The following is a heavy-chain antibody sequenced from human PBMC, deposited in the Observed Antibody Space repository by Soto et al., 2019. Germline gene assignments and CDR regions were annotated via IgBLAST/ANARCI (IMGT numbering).Heavy chain of an antibody. Sequence: SETLSLTCAVYGGSFSGYYWSWIRQPPGKGLEWIGEINHSGSTNYNPSLKRRVTISVDTSKNQFSLKLSSVTAADTAVYYCASCTSITIFGEIGMDVWGQGTTVTVSS. D-gene: IGHD3-3*01. CDR1: GGSFSGYY. V-gene: IGHV4-34*01. J-gene: IGHJ6*02. CDR2: INHSGST. CDR3: ASCTSITIFGEIGMDV.